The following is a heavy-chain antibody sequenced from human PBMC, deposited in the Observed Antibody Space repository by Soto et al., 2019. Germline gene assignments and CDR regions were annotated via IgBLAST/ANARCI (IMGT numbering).Heavy chain of an antibody. V-gene: IGHV1-3*01. Sequence: QVQLVQSGAEVKKPGASVKVSCKASGYTFTSYAMHWVRQAPGQRLEWLGWINAGNGNTKYSQKFQGSVTITKDTSASTAYMELSSLRYEDTAVYYCARSAYGWAADTLVHYYYGMDVWGQGTTVTVSS. CDR1: GYTFTSYA. J-gene: IGHJ6*02. D-gene: IGHD6-13*01. CDR2: INAGNGNT. CDR3: ARSAYGWAADTLVHYYYGMDV.